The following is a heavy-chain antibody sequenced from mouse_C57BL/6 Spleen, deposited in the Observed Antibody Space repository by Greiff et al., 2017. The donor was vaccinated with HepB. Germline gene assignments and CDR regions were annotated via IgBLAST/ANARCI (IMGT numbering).Heavy chain of an antibody. J-gene: IGHJ1*03. Sequence: LQQPGAELVMPGASVKLSCKASGYTFTSYWMHWVKQRPGQGLEWIGEIDPSDSYTNYNQKFKGKSTLTVDKSSSTAYMQLSSLTSEDSAVYYCARGGFDVWGTGTTVTVSS. CDR1: GYTFTSYW. CDR3: ARGGFDV. V-gene: IGHV1-69*01. CDR2: IDPSDSYT.